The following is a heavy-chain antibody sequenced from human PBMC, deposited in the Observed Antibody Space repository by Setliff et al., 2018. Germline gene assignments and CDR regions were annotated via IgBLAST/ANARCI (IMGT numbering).Heavy chain of an antibody. J-gene: IGHJ6*03. Sequence: SETLSLTCTVSGGSVNSGYDNWNWLRQPAGKGLEWIGEISHTGSTNYNPSLKSRVTISINTSKKQFSLMMNSVTAADTGVYFCARVVPTARRGRHYYYYMDVWDKGATVTVSS. CDR3: ARVVPTARRGRHYYYYMDV. CDR2: ISHTGST. CDR1: GGSVNSGYDN. D-gene: IGHD1-1*01. V-gene: IGHV4-61*10.